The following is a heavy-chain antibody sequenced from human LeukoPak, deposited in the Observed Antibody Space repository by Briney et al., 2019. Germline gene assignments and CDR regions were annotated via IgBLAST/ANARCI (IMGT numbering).Heavy chain of an antibody. Sequence: GASVKVSCKASGYTFTSYGISWVRQAPGQGLEWMGIVKPSTGDIDYAQKFQGRVTMTSDTSTRTVYLELSSLRSEDTAVYYCAREDDHLTAHDYWGQGTLVTVSS. V-gene: IGHV1-46*01. CDR2: VKPSTGDI. J-gene: IGHJ4*02. D-gene: IGHD3-9*01. CDR3: AREDDHLTAHDY. CDR1: GYTFTSYG.